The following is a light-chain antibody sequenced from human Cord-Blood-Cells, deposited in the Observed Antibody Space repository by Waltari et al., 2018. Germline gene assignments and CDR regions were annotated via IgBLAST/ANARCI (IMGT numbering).Light chain of an antibody. Sequence: EIGLTQSRAPLSSSPGNRVTLSCRASLRVSCYLAWYQPITGQAPRLLIYDASNRATGIAARFSGSGSGTDFTLTISSLEPEDFAVYYCQQRSNWPLTFGGGTKVVIK. CDR1: LRVSCY. CDR3: QQRSNWPLT. J-gene: IGKJ4*01. V-gene: IGKV3-11*01. CDR2: DAS.